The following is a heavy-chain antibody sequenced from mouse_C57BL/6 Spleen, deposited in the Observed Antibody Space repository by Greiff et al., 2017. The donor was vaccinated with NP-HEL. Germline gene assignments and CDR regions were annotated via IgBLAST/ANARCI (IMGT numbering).Heavy chain of an antibody. CDR2: ISYDGSN. D-gene: IGHD2-4*01. V-gene: IGHV3-6*01. Sequence: DVKLQESGPGLVKPSQSLSLTCSVTGYSITSGYYWNWIRQFPGNKLEWMGYISYDGSNNYNPSLKNRISITRDTSKNQFFLKLNSVTTEDTATYYCAREDYDSWFAYWGQGTLVTVSA. CDR1: GYSITSGYY. CDR3: AREDYDSWFAY. J-gene: IGHJ3*01.